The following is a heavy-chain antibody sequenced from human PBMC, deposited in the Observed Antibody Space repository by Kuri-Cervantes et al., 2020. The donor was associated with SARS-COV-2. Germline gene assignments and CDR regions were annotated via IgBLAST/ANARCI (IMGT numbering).Heavy chain of an antibody. D-gene: IGHD3-3*01. CDR2: IYYGGST. CDR1: GGSISSYY. J-gene: IGHJ4*02. Sequence: GSLRLSCTVSGGSISSYYWSWIRQPPGKGLEWIGYIYYGGSTNYNPSLKSRVTISVDTSKNQFSLKLSSVTAADTAVYYCARWPSWSGSIDYWGQGTPVTVSS. V-gene: IGHV4-59*01. CDR3: ARWPSWSGSIDY.